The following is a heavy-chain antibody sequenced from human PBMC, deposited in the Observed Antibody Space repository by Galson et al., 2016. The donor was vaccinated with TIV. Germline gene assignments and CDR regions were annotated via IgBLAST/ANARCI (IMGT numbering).Heavy chain of an antibody. CDR3: AKVPSSGFSYYYGIDV. J-gene: IGHJ6*02. CDR2: ISGGGGSS. D-gene: IGHD3-22*01. Sequence: SLRLSCAASGFTFSSYALTWVRQAPGKGLERVSAISGGGGSSYYGDSVKGRFTISRDNSEKMLYLQMNSLRAEDTAVYYCAKVPSSGFSYYYGIDVWGQGATVTVS. V-gene: IGHV3-23*01. CDR1: GFTFSSYA.